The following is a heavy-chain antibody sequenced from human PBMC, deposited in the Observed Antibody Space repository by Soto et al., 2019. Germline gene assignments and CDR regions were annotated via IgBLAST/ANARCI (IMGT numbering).Heavy chain of an antibody. CDR3: ARGFKRTVTTSSY. Sequence: SVKVSCKASGYTFTSYDINWVRQATGQGLEWVGWMNPNSGNTGYAQKFQGRVTMTRNTSISTAYMELSSLRSEDTAVYYCARGFKRTVTTSSYWGQGTLVTVSS. CDR1: GYTFTSYD. J-gene: IGHJ4*02. V-gene: IGHV1-8*01. CDR2: MNPNSGNT. D-gene: IGHD4-4*01.